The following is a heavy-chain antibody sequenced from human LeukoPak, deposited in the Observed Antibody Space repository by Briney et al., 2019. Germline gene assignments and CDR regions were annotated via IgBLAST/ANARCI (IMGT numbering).Heavy chain of an antibody. D-gene: IGHD5-18*01. J-gene: IGHJ4*02. Sequence: PSETLSLTCNVSDASISSTNYYRVWIRQPPGKGLEWIGNIYYSGNTYYNPSLKSRVTISVDTSKNQFSLKLSSVTAADTAVYHCARRYRYNYGKIDYWGQGILVTVSS. CDR3: ARRYRYNYGKIDY. CDR1: DASISSTNYY. CDR2: IYYSGNT. V-gene: IGHV4-39*01.